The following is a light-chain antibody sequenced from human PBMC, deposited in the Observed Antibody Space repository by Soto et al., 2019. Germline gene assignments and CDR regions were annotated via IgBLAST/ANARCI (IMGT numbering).Light chain of an antibody. CDR1: QSVSSSY. V-gene: IGKV3-20*01. Sequence: EIVLTQSPGTLSLSPWERATLSCRASQSVSSSYLAWYQQKPGQAPRLLIYGASSRATGIPDRFSGSGSGTDFTLTISRLEPEDFAVYYCQQYGSSLGTFGQGTKVDI. CDR3: QQYGSSLGT. CDR2: GAS. J-gene: IGKJ1*01.